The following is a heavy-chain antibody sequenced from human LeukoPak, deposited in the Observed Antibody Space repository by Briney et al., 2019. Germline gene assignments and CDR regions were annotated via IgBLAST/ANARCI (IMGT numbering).Heavy chain of an antibody. CDR3: ARICSTTDCLISA. V-gene: IGHV3-74*01. Sequence: GGSLRLSCAASGFTFSRYWMHWVRQAPGKGLVWVSRINSAGSYTSYADFVKGRFTISRDNAKNTVYLQMSSLRAEDTAEYYCARICSTTDCLISAWGQGTLVTVSS. CDR1: GFTFSRYW. J-gene: IGHJ4*02. CDR2: INSAGSYT. D-gene: IGHD2-2*01.